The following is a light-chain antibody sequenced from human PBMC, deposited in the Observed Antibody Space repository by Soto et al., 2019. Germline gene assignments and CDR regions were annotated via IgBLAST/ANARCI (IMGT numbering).Light chain of an antibody. CDR3: QQYNNWPFT. Sequence: EIVLTQSPGTLSLSPGERATLSCRASQSVSSNLAWYQQKPGQAPRLLIYGASTRATGIPARFSGSGSGTEFTLTISSLQSEDFAVYYCQQYNNWPFTLGPGTKVDIK. CDR2: GAS. CDR1: QSVSSN. J-gene: IGKJ3*01. V-gene: IGKV3D-15*01.